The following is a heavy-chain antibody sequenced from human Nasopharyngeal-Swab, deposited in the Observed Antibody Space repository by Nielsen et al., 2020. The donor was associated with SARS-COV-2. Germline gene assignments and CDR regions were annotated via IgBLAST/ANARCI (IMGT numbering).Heavy chain of an antibody. D-gene: IGHD1-26*01. CDR1: GFTFSSYE. V-gene: IGHV3-48*03. CDR2: ISSSGGMI. CDR3: ARASTGSLDY. Sequence: LKISCAASGFTFSSYEMNWVRQAPGKGLEWVSYISSSGGMIYNAESMKGRFTISRDNAKNSLYLQMNSLRVEDTALYYCARASTGSLDYWGQGTLVTVSS. J-gene: IGHJ4*02.